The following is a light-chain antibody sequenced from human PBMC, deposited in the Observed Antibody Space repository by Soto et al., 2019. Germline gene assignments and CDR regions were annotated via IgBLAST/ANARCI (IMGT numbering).Light chain of an antibody. Sequence: DIVMTQSPDSLAVSLGKRATINCKSSQSLLNRSDKKNYLAWYQQRPGQPPNLLIYWASTRQFGVPDRISGSGSGTDFTLTISSLQAEDVAVYYCQQYFNTEWTFGQGTKVEVK. CDR1: QSLLNRSDKKNY. CDR3: QQYFNTEWT. V-gene: IGKV4-1*01. J-gene: IGKJ1*01. CDR2: WAS.